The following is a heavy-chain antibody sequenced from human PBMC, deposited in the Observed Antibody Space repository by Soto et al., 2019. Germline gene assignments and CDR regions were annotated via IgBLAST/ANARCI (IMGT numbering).Heavy chain of an antibody. J-gene: IGHJ4*02. D-gene: IGHD4-17*01. V-gene: IGHV1-69*12. CDR1: GGNFSSYA. Sequence: QVQLVQSGAEVKKPGCSVKVSCKASGGNFSSYAISWVRQAPGQGLEWMGGIIPIFGTANYAQKFQGRVTITADESTSTASMELSSLRSEDTAVYYCARDAVPVYGDYHLAYWGQGTLVTVSS. CDR3: ARDAVPVYGDYHLAY. CDR2: IIPIFGTA.